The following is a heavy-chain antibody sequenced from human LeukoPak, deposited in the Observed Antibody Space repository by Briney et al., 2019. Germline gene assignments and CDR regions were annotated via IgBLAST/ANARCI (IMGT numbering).Heavy chain of an antibody. CDR3: ARDFYGGNTGYFDY. CDR2: IYYSGST. D-gene: IGHD4-23*01. Sequence: PSETLSLTCTVSGGSISSYYWSWIRQPPGKGLEWIGYIYYSGSTNYNPSLKSRVTISVDTSKNQFSLKLSSVTAADTVVYYCARDFYGGNTGYFDYWGQGTLVTVSS. V-gene: IGHV4-59*01. CDR1: GGSISSYY. J-gene: IGHJ4*02.